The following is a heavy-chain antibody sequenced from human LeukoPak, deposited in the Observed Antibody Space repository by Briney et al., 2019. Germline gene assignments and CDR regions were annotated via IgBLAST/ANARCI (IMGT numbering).Heavy chain of an antibody. J-gene: IGHJ5*02. CDR1: GFIFSNYW. D-gene: IGHD6-19*01. V-gene: IGHV3-7*01. CDR2: IKQDGSEK. CDR3: ARDAGLAVFWFDP. Sequence: QPGGSLRLSCAASGFIFSNYWMSWVRQAPGKGLEWVANIKQDGSEKNYVDSAKGRFTISRDNAKNSLYLQMNSLRAEDTAVYYCARDAGLAVFWFDPWGQGTLVTVSS.